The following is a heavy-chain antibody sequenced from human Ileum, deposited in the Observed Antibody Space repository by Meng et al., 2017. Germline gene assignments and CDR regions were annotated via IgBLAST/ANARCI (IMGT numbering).Heavy chain of an antibody. D-gene: IGHD4-17*01. Sequence: QVQLQQWVAGLLKPSETLSLTCAVYRGSFRGYYWTWIRQPPGKGLEWIGEINPRGRTVYNPSLKSRVTISIDTSKNQFSLKLTSVTAADTAVYFCASVELSTVTRLDSWGPGTLVTVSS. J-gene: IGHJ4*02. CDR1: RGSFRGYY. CDR2: INPRGRT. CDR3: ASVELSTVTRLDS. V-gene: IGHV4-34*01.